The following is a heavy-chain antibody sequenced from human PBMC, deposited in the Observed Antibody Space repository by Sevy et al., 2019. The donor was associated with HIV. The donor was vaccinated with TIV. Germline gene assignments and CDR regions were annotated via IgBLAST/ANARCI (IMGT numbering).Heavy chain of an antibody. Sequence: SETLSLTCAVYGGSFSGYYWSWIHQPPGKGLEWIGGINHSGSTIYNPSLKSRVTISVDTSKNQFSLKLSSVTAADTAVYYCARARRDYDSSGYGSFDIWGQWKKVTVSS. CDR2: INHSGST. J-gene: IGHJ3*02. D-gene: IGHD3-22*01. V-gene: IGHV4-34*01. CDR1: GGSFSGYY. CDR3: ARARRDYDSSGYGSFDI.